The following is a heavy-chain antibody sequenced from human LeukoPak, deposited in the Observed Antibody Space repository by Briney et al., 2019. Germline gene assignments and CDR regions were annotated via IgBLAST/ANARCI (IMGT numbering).Heavy chain of an antibody. V-gene: IGHV3-53*01. D-gene: IGHD6-6*01. J-gene: IGHJ4*02. CDR1: GFTVSSSN. CDR2: IYSGGST. CDR3: AKEEQQFDYFDY. Sequence: GGSLRLSCSASGFTVSSSNMNWVRQAPGKGLEWISVIYSGGSTHYADSVKGRFTISRDNSKNTLFLQMNSLRAEDTAVYYCAKEEQQFDYFDYWGQGTLVTVSS.